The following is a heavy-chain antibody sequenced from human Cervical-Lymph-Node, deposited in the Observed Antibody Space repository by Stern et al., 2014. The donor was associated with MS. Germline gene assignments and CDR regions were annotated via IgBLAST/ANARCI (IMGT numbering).Heavy chain of an antibody. CDR2: IYPGDSST. CDR1: GYTFTTYW. J-gene: IGHJ4*02. V-gene: IGHV5-51*03. Sequence: EVQLVESGAEVKKPGESLKISCKGSGYTFTTYWIGWVRQMPGKGLEWMGIIYPGDSSTRYNPSFQGQVTISADKSISTAYLQWSSLKASDIAMYYCASGTQYDYWGQGTLVTVSS. CDR3: ASGTQYDY.